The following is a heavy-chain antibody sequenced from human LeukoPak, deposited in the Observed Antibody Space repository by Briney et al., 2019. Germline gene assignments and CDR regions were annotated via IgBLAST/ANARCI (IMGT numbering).Heavy chain of an antibody. Sequence: SETLSRTCAVYGGSFSGYYWSWIRQPPGKGLEWIGEINHSGSTNYNPSLKSRVTISVDTSKNQFSLKLSSVTAADTAVYYCARAFPFGYCSSTSCYKGRATYNWFDPWGQGTLVTVSS. V-gene: IGHV4-34*01. CDR3: ARAFPFGYCSSTSCYKGRATYNWFDP. CDR2: INHSGST. CDR1: GGSFSGYY. J-gene: IGHJ5*02. D-gene: IGHD2-2*02.